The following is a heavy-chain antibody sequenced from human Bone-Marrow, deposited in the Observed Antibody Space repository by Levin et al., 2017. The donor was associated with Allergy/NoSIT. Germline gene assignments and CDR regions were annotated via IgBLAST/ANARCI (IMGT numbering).Heavy chain of an antibody. Sequence: GGSLRLSCSASGFTLSDHYMDWVRQAPGKGLEWVGRTRNKANSYSTEYAASVKGRFTISRDDSKNSLYLQMSSMKTEDTAGYYCARGPAMHGDYQELDHWGQGALVTVSS. J-gene: IGHJ4*02. D-gene: IGHD4-17*01. CDR3: ARGPAMHGDYQELDH. CDR1: GFTLSDHY. V-gene: IGHV3-72*01. CDR2: TRNKANSYST.